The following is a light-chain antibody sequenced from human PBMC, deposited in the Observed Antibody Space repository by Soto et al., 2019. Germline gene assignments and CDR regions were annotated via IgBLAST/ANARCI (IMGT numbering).Light chain of an antibody. Sequence: VVTQSPATLSVFPGETATLSCRASQSVSSDLAWYQQRPGQAPRLLIYGASTRATRIPARFRGSGSGTEFRLTISSLQSEDFATYYCQQYNTWHPKMAFGRGTKVDI. CDR3: QQYNTWHPKMA. J-gene: IGKJ1*01. V-gene: IGKV3-15*01. CDR2: GAS. CDR1: QSVSSD.